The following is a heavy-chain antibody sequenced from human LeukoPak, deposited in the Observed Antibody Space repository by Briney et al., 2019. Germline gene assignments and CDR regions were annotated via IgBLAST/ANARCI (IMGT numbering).Heavy chain of an antibody. D-gene: IGHD2/OR15-2a*01. V-gene: IGHV3-74*01. CDR1: GFTLSSYW. J-gene: IGHJ4*02. CDR3: ARRSSRSFDY. CDR2: INNDGTTI. Sequence: GGSLRRSCAASGFTLSSYWMYWVRQAPGKGLVWVSRINNDGTTINYADSVKGRFTISRDNAKNSLYLQMSSLRAEDTAVYYCARRSSRSFDYWGQGTLVTVSS.